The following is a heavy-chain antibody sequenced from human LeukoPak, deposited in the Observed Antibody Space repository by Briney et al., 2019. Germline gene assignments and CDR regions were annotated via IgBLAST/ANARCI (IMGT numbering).Heavy chain of an antibody. CDR1: GLTFDDYA. V-gene: IGHV3-9*01. Sequence: PGRSLRLSCAASGLTFDDYAMHWVRQAPGKGLEWVSGISWNSGSIGYADSVKGRFTISRDNAKNSLYLQMNSLRAEDTALYYCARDLYLSRWGQGTLVTVSS. J-gene: IGHJ4*02. CDR2: ISWNSGSI. D-gene: IGHD2/OR15-2a*01. CDR3: ARDLYLSR.